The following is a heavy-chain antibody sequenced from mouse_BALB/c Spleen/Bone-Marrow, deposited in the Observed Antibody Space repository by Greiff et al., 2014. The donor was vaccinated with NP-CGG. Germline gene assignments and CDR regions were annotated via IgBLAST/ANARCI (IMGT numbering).Heavy chain of an antibody. J-gene: IGHJ4*01. CDR2: SRNKANDYTT. CDR3: ARDPRWLLAMDY. D-gene: IGHD2-3*01. CDR1: GFTFSDFY. Sequence: EVMLVESGGGLVQPGGSLRLSCATSGFTFSDFYMEWVRQSPGKRLEWIAASRNKANDYTTEYSASAKGRFIVSRDTSQSILYLQMNALRAEDTAIYYCARDPRWLLAMDYWGQGTSVTVSS. V-gene: IGHV7-1*02.